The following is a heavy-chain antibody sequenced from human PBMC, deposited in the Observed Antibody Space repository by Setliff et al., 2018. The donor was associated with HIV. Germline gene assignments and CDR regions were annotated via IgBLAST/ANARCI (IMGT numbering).Heavy chain of an antibody. CDR3: AREIQASLDPPYGYNYFDP. D-gene: IGHD3-9*01. V-gene: IGHV1-3*01. CDR1: GYTLSTYA. CDR2: INSDNGNT. Sequence: ASVKVSCKASGYTLSTYALYWVRQAPGQRLEWMGWINSDNGNTKFSQKFQGRLTITADTTASTAYMVLSSLTSEDTAVYYCAREIQASLDPPYGYNYFDPWGQGILVTVSS. J-gene: IGHJ5*02.